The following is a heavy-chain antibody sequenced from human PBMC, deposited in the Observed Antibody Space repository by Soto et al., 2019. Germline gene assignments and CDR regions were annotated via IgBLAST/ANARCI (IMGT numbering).Heavy chain of an antibody. J-gene: IGHJ4*02. CDR2: ISGSGRST. CDR3: AKDDLASSYYYDSSFDY. CDR1: GFTFSSYA. D-gene: IGHD3-22*01. Sequence: TGGSLRLSCAASGFTFSSYAMSWVRQAPGKGLEWVSAISGSGRSTYYADSVKGRFTISRDNSKNTLYLQMNSLRAEDTAVYYCAKDDLASSYYYDSSFDYWGQGTLVTVSS. V-gene: IGHV3-23*01.